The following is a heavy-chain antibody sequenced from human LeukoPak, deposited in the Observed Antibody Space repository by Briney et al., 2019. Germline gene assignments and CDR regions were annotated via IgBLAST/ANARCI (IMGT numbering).Heavy chain of an antibody. CDR2: IIPIFGTA. J-gene: IGHJ4*02. D-gene: IGHD3-22*01. CDR1: GGTFSSYA. CDR3: ARVRADSSGYYYRFDY. Sequence: GASVKVSCKASGGTFSSYAISWVRQAPGQGLEWMGGIIPIFGTANYAQKFQGRVTITTDESTSTAYMELSSLRSEDTAVYYCARVRADSSGYYYRFDYWGQGTLVTVSS. V-gene: IGHV1-69*05.